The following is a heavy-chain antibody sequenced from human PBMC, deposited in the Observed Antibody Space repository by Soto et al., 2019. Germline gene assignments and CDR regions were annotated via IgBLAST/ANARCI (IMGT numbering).Heavy chain of an antibody. V-gene: IGHV3-48*02. D-gene: IGHD1-26*01. CDR1: GFTFSSYS. CDR3: ARDFAWAFDY. Sequence: EVQLVESGGVLVQPGGSLRLSCMASGFTFSSYSMNWVRQAPGKGLEWVSYISSTRRFIHYADSVKGRFTISRDNAKNSLYLQMNSLRDEDTGGYYCARDFAWAFDYWGQGTLLTVSP. CDR2: ISSTRRFI. J-gene: IGHJ4*02.